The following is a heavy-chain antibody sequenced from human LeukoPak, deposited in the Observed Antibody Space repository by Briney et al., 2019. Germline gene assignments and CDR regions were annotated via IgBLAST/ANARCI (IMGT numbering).Heavy chain of an antibody. CDR3: ARDSGYYGGNSGFLTLRTYYYYYGMDV. CDR1: GYTFTCYY. V-gene: IGHV1-2*02. J-gene: IGHJ6*02. CDR2: INPNSGGT. D-gene: IGHD4-23*01. Sequence: ASVKVSCKASGYTFTCYYMHWVRQAPGQGLEWMGWINPNSGGTNYAQKFQGRVTMTRDTSISTAYMELSRLRSDDTAVYYCARDSGYYGGNSGFLTLRTYYYYYGMDVWGQGTTVTVSS.